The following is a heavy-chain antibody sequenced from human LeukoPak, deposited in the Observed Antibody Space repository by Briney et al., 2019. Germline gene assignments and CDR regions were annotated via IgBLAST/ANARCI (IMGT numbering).Heavy chain of an antibody. J-gene: IGHJ6*02. V-gene: IGHV3-30*18. CDR3: AKDLNGIYDYYGMDV. CDR2: ISHDGRNK. CDR1: GFTLSDYA. Sequence: PGRSLRLSCAASGFTLSDYAMHWVRQAPGKGLEWVAVISHDGRNKIYADSVKGRVIISSDNSRNTLDLQMSSLRAEDTAVYYCAKDLNGIYDYYGMDVWGQGTTVTVSS. D-gene: IGHD1-1*01.